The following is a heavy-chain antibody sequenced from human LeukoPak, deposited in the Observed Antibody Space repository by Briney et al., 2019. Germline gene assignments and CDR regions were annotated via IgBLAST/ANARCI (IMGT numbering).Heavy chain of an antibody. Sequence: PGGSLILSCAASGYNFSSYAMHWVRQSPGKGQEYVSAISSNGGSTCYANSVKGRFTISRDNSKNTLYLQMGSLRAEDMAVYYCARPSYDSSHFDYWGQGTLVTVSS. CDR1: GYNFSSYA. D-gene: IGHD3-22*01. CDR3: ARPSYDSSHFDY. V-gene: IGHV3-64*01. CDR2: ISSNGGST. J-gene: IGHJ4*02.